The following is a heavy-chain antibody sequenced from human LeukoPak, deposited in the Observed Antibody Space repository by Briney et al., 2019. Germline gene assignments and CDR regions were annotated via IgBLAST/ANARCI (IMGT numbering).Heavy chain of an antibody. Sequence: GGSLRLSCAASGFTFSNYWMHWVRQAPGKGLAGVSRINSDGSNTIYADSVKGRFTISRDNAKNTVYLQMNSLRAEDTAVYYCARDPDYWGQGTLVTVSS. J-gene: IGHJ4*02. CDR2: INSDGSNT. V-gene: IGHV3-74*01. CDR3: ARDPDY. CDR1: GFTFSNYW.